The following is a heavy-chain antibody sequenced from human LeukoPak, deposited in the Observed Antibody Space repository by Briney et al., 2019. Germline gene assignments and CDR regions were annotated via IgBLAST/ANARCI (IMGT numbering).Heavy chain of an antibody. CDR1: GFTFSSYS. CDR2: ISGSSSYI. CDR3: ARDSDVLDY. V-gene: IGHV3-21*01. J-gene: IGHJ4*02. Sequence: GGSLRLSCAASGFTFSSYSMNWVRQAPGKGLEWVSSISGSSSYIYYADSVKGRFTISRDNAKNSLYLQMNSLRAEDTAVYYCARDSDVLDYWGQGTLVTVSS.